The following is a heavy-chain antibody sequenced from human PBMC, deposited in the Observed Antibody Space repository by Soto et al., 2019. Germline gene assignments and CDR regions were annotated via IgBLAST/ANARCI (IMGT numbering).Heavy chain of an antibody. D-gene: IGHD6-6*01. Sequence: SETLSLTCTVSGGSISSGGYYWSWIRQHPGKGLEWIGYIYYSGSTYYNPSLKSRVTISVDTSKNQFSLKLSPVTAADTAVYYCASQPYSSSSPFDYWGQGTLVTVSS. J-gene: IGHJ4*02. V-gene: IGHV4-31*03. CDR1: GGSISSGGYY. CDR2: IYYSGST. CDR3: ASQPYSSSSPFDY.